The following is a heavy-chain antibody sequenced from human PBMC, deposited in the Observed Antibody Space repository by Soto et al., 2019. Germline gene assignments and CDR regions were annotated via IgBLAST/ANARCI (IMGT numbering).Heavy chain of an antibody. CDR3: ARWGSSRELDV. CDR1: GDSISSYY. J-gene: IGHJ6*02. V-gene: IGHV4-59*08. Sequence: QVQLQESGPGLVKPSEALSLTCTVSGDSISSYYWNWMRQPPGKGLEWIGYIHYSGSTNYNPSLKCRVTISLDTSKIQFSLQLRSVTAAATAVYYCARWGSSRELDVWGQGTTVTVSS. CDR2: IHYSGST. D-gene: IGHD3-16*01.